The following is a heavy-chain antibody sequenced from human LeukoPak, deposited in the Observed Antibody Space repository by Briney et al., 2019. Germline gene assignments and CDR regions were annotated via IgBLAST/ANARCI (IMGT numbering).Heavy chain of an antibody. Sequence: GPSLTLSCAASGLTFSSYDMSWGRHAPGKGLEWVSSIRGSDRSTYYADSVKGRFTISKDNSKNTLYLQMNSLRADDTAVYYCAKGLAFDYWGQGILVTVSS. CDR2: IRGSDRST. V-gene: IGHV3-23*01. J-gene: IGHJ4*02. CDR1: GLTFSSYD. CDR3: AKGLAFDY.